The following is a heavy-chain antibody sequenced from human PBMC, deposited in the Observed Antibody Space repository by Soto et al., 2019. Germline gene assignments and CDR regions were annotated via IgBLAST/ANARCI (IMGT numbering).Heavy chain of an antibody. CDR3: ARESRIQLWSYYYYYLDV. CDR1: GYTFTSYG. V-gene: IGHV1-18*01. Sequence: GASVKVSCKASGYTFTSYGISWVRQAPGQGLEWMGWISAYNGNTNYAQKLQGRVTMTTDTSTSTAYMELRSLRSDDTAVYYCARESRIQLWSYYYYYLDVWGKGTTVTVSS. J-gene: IGHJ6*03. CDR2: ISAYNGNT. D-gene: IGHD5-18*01.